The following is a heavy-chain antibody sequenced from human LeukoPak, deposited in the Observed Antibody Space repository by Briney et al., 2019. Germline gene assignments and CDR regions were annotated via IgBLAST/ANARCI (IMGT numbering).Heavy chain of an antibody. Sequence: GASVKVSCKAFGYTCTSYVITWVRQAPGQGLEWMGWISAYNGNTDYADNFQGRVIVTTDTSTSTAYMELRSLRSDDTAVYYCARDSSSVTPSGMDVWGQGTTVAVSS. J-gene: IGHJ6*02. V-gene: IGHV1-18*01. CDR2: ISAYNGNT. CDR1: GYTCTSYV. D-gene: IGHD3-22*01. CDR3: ARDSSSVTPSGMDV.